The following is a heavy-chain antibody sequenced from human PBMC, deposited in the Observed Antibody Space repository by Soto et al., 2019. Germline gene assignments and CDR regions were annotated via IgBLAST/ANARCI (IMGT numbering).Heavy chain of an antibody. V-gene: IGHV3-23*01. CDR1: GFPFSSYA. CDR3: AKGGYYSMFDI. D-gene: IGHD3-16*01. CDR2: ISGSGGRT. Sequence: GGSLRLSCVASGFPFSSYAMSWVRQTPGKGLEWVSGISGSGGRTYYADSVKGRFTISRDNSNNTLSLQMHILRLEDTAVYFCAKGGYYSMFDIWGQGTVVTVSS. J-gene: IGHJ3*02.